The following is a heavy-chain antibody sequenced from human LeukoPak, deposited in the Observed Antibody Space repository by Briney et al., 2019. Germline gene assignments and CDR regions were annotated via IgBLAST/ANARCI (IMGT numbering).Heavy chain of an antibody. J-gene: IGHJ4*02. D-gene: IGHD3-10*01. CDR3: ARDAGVVKFDY. Sequence: RPGGSLRLSCVASGFTFSTYTMHWVRQSPGKALEYVSSISGNGGSTEYANSVKGRFTISRDNSKNTLFLQMGSLRAEDTAVYYCARDAGVVKFDYWGQGTLATVSS. V-gene: IGHV3-64*01. CDR1: GFTFSTYT. CDR2: ISGNGGST.